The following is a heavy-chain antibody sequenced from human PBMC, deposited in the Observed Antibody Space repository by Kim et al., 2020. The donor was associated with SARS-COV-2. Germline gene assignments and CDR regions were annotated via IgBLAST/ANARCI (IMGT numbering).Heavy chain of an antibody. J-gene: IGHJ5*02. V-gene: IGHV3-53*04. Sequence: YANSWKGRFTISQHNSKNTLYLQMNSLRAEDTAVYYCARGERDFSPVFSWGQGTLVTVSS. CDR3: ARGERDFSPVFS. D-gene: IGHD3-3*01.